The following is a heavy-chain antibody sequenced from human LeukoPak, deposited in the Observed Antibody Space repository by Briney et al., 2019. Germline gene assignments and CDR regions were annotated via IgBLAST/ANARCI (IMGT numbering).Heavy chain of an antibody. CDR1: AFTFTSFA. V-gene: IGHV3-23*01. Sequence: GGSLRLSCATSAFTFTSFAMTWVRQAPGKGLEGVSTIGGSGGGTFYADSVKGRFTISRDNPKNTLYLQMNSLRVDDTAVYYCAKGSSSGWSKFDYWGQGTLVTVSS. CDR3: AKGSSSGWSKFDY. D-gene: IGHD6-19*01. J-gene: IGHJ4*02. CDR2: IGGSGGGT.